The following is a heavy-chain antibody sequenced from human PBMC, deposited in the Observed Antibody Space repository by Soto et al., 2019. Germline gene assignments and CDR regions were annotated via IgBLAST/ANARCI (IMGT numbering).Heavy chain of an antibody. CDR2: IKQDGSQK. CDR1: GGTCIGHG. CDR3: ARGDYQDTSGSFSDALGV. J-gene: IGHJ3*01. D-gene: IGHD3-22*01. Sequence: WLSMRLPWGAAGGTCIGHGGSWVRQAPRKGLEWVAHIKQDGSQKWYGDSVMGRFTISRDKTKNSLYLHMNSLKAEDTSVYCCARGDYQDTSGSFSDALGVWRQRTMGAV. V-gene: IGHV3-7*04.